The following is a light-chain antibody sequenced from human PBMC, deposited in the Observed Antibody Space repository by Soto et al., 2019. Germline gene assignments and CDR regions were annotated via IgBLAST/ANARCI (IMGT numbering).Light chain of an antibody. V-gene: IGKV3-20*01. CDR2: GAS. CDR3: QQYGSSPQVFT. Sequence: ESVLTQSPGTLSLSPGERATLSCRASQSVSSSYLAWYQQKPGQAPRLLIYGASSRATGIPDRFSGSGSGTEFTLTISRLGPEDFAVYYCQQYGSSPQVFTFGPGTKVDIK. J-gene: IGKJ3*01. CDR1: QSVSSSY.